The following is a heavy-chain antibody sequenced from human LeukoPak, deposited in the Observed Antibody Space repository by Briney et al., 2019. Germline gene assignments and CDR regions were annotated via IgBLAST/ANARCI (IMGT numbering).Heavy chain of an antibody. J-gene: IGHJ4*02. D-gene: IGHD2/OR15-2a*01. CDR2: VYYDGTS. CDR3: VRHISTNTGYFDS. V-gene: IGHV4-39*01. CDR1: GASINSHSYY. Sequence: PSETLSLTCTVSGASINSHSYYWGWIRQAPGKGLEWIGSVYYDGTSYSNPSLKSRAAVFVDTFRDQFSLDLSFVTAADTALYYCVRHISTNTGYFDSCGQGILVSVSS.